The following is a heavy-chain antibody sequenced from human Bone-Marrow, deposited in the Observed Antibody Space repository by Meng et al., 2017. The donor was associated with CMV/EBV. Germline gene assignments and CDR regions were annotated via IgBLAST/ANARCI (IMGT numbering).Heavy chain of an antibody. CDR2: INPNSGGT. CDR1: GYTFTGYY. CDR3: ARLEDGSGWFDP. Sequence: ASVKVSCKASGYTFTGYYMHWVRQAPGQGLEWMGWINPNSGGTNYAQKFQGRVTMTRDTSIGTAYMELSRLRSDDTAVYYCARLEDGSGWFDPWGQGTLVTVSS. D-gene: IGHD3-10*01. V-gene: IGHV1-2*02. J-gene: IGHJ5*02.